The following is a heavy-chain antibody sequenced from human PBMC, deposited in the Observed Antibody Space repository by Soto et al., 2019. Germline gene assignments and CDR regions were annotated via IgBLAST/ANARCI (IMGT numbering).Heavy chain of an antibody. D-gene: IGHD5-18*01. CDR2: IYYSGST. J-gene: IGHJ4*02. V-gene: IGHV4-30-4*01. CDR3: ARAAIQLWFGWVDY. Sequence: TLSLTCTVSGGSISSGDYYWSWIRQPPGKGLEWIGYIYYSGSTYYNPSLKSRVTISVDTSKNQFSLKLSSVTAADTAVYYCARAAIQLWFGWVDYWGQGTLVTVSS. CDR1: GGSISSGDYY.